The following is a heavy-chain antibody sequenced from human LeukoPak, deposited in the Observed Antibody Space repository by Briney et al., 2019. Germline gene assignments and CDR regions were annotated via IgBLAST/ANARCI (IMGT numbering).Heavy chain of an antibody. J-gene: IGHJ4*02. CDR2: INPSGGST. CDR1: GYTFTSYY. Sequence: ASLKVSCKASGYTFTSYYMCWGRHAPGQGLEWMGIINPSGGSTSYGQKFQGRVAMTRDTSTSTVYMKLSSLRSEDTAVYYCARDATWIQLWQKRYYYFDYWGQGTLVTVSS. CDR3: ARDATWIQLWQKRYYYFDY. D-gene: IGHD5-18*01. V-gene: IGHV1-46*01.